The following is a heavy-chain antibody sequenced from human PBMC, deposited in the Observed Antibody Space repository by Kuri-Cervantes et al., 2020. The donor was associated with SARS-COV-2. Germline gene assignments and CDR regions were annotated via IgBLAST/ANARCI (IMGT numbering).Heavy chain of an antibody. CDR2: IYHSGST. D-gene: IGHD6-13*01. Sequence: GSLRLSCTVSGGSISSYYWSWIRQPPGKGLEWIGYIYHSGSTNYNPSLKSRVTISVDTSKNQFSLKLSSVTAADTAVYYCAREIGYSSSWYSGSYYYFDYWGQGTLVTVSS. J-gene: IGHJ4*02. V-gene: IGHV4-59*01. CDR1: GGSISSYY. CDR3: AREIGYSSSWYSGSYYYFDY.